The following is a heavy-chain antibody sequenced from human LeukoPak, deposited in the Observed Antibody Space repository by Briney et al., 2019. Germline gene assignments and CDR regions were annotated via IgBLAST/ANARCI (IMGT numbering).Heavy chain of an antibody. V-gene: IGHV3-30-3*01. CDR1: GFTFSNYA. Sequence: GGSLRLSCAASGFTFSNYAMTWVRQAPGKGLEGVALISYDGSNKYYADSVKGRFTISRDNSKNTLYLQMNSLRAEDTAVYYCAKDVGMIGYCSGGSCYAIDYWGQGTLVTVSS. J-gene: IGHJ4*02. CDR2: ISYDGSNK. CDR3: AKDVGMIGYCSGGSCYAIDY. D-gene: IGHD2-15*01.